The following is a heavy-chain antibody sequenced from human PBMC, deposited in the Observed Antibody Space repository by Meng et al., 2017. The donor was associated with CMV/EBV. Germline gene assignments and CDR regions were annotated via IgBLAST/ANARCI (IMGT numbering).Heavy chain of an antibody. V-gene: IGHV3-23*03. CDR2: IYSGGSST. CDR3: ARDETATQSERSAYSPDAFDI. D-gene: IGHD3-22*01. CDR1: GFTFSSYA. J-gene: IGHJ3*02. Sequence: GESLKISCAASGFTFSSYAMSWVRQAPGKGLEWVSVIYSGGSSTYYADSVKGRFTISRDNSKNTLYLQMNSLRAEDTAVYYCARDETATQSERSAYSPDAFDIWGQGTMVTVSS.